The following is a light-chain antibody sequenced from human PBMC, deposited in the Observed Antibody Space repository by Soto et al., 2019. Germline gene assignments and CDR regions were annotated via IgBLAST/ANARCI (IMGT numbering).Light chain of an antibody. CDR2: DVS. Sequence: QSVLTQPASVSGSPGQSITISCTETSSDVGGYNYVSWYQQHPGKAPKLMIYDVSNRPSGVSNRFSGSKSGNTASLTISGLQAEDEADYYCNSYTSSSTLYVVFGGGTKLTVL. J-gene: IGLJ2*01. V-gene: IGLV2-14*01. CDR1: SSDVGGYNY. CDR3: NSYTSSSTLYVV.